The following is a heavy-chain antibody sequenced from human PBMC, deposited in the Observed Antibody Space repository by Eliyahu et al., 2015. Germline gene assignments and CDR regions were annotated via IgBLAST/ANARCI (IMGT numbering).Heavy chain of an antibody. CDR2: ISGSGGST. CDR1: GFXFSSXA. J-gene: IGHJ4*02. V-gene: IGHV3-23*01. D-gene: IGHD6-13*01. CDR3: ANSDIAAVFDY. Sequence: EVQLLESGGGXVQPGGXLXLSCAASGFXFSSXAMXWXRQXPGKGLEWVSAISGSGGSTYYADSVKGRFTISRDNSKNTLYLQMNSLRAEDTAVYYCANSDIAAVFDYWGQGTLVTVSS.